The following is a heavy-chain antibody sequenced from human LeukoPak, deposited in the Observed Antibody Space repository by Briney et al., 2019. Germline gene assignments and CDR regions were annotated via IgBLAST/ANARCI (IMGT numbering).Heavy chain of an antibody. CDR1: GDSISGSPYY. CDR2: IYYSGST. D-gene: IGHD5-12*01. Sequence: SETLSLTCTVSGDSISGSPYYWGWIRQPPGEGLEWIGTIYYSGSTYYNPSLKSRVTISVDTSKNQFSLRLASVTAADTAVYYCTRGKNTGYAHFDYWGQGTLVTVSS. CDR3: TRGKNTGYAHFDY. J-gene: IGHJ4*02. V-gene: IGHV4-39*01.